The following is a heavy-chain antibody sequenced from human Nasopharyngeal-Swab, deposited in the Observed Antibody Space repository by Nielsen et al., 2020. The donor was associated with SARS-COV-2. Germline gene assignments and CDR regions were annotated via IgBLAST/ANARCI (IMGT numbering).Heavy chain of an antibody. Sequence: VRQAPGKGLEWVPAISGSGGSTYYADSVKGRFTISRDNSKNTLYLQMNSLRAKDTAVYYCAKTLDQYSSSWYRFYWGQGTLVTVSS. V-gene: IGHV3-23*01. D-gene: IGHD6-13*01. CDR3: AKTLDQYSSSWYRFY. CDR2: ISGSGGST. J-gene: IGHJ4*02.